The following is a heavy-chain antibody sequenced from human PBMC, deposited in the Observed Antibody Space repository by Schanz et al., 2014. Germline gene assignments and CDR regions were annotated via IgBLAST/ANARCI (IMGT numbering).Heavy chain of an antibody. CDR2: IYTSGST. J-gene: IGHJ4*02. CDR1: GGSISTYY. D-gene: IGHD1-26*01. Sequence: QVQLQESGPGLVKPSETLSLTCTVSGGSISTYYWSWIRQPAGKGLELIVRIYTSGSTSYNPSLKNRVTMAVSTSKPQFSLSSSYATAADTAVYYCPRYTGACFDDWGQGTLVTVSS. CDR3: PRYTGACFDD. V-gene: IGHV4-4*07.